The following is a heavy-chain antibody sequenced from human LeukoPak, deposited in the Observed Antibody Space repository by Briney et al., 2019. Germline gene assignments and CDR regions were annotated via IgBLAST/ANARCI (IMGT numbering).Heavy chain of an antibody. Sequence: ASVKVSCKASGYTFTSYYMHWVRQAPGQGLEWMGWMNPNSGNTGYAQKFQGRVTMTRNTSISTAYMELSSLRSEDTAVYYCARGMVRGESRDYWGQGTLVTVSS. CDR1: GYTFTSYY. J-gene: IGHJ4*02. D-gene: IGHD3-10*01. V-gene: IGHV1-8*02. CDR3: ARGMVRGESRDY. CDR2: MNPNSGNT.